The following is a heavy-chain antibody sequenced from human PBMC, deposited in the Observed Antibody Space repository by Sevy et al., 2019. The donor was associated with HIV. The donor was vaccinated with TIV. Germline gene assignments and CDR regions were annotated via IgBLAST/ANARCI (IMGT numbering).Heavy chain of an antibody. D-gene: IGHD3-22*01. CDR2: IYYTGCT. V-gene: IGHV4-39*01. J-gene: IGHJ4*02. CDR1: GGSISSSNYY. Sequence: SETLSLTCTVSGGSISSSNYYWGWIRQPPGKGLEWIANIYYTGCTYYNPSLKSRVTIFADTSKNQFSLKLSSVTAADTAVYYCARQMHYYDSAGYYHWDYWGQGTLVTVSS. CDR3: ARQMHYYDSAGYYHWDY.